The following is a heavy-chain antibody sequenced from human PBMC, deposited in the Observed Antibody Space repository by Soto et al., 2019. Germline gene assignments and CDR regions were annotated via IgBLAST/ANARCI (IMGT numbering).Heavy chain of an antibody. Sequence: SVKVSCKASGGTFSSCAISWVRQAPGQGLEWMGGIIPIFGTANYAQKFQGRVTITADKSTSTAYMELSSLRSEDTAVYYCARDQSIAARPASTDYYYGMDVWGQGTTVTVSS. CDR1: GGTFSSCA. CDR3: ARDQSIAARPASTDYYYGMDV. D-gene: IGHD6-6*01. J-gene: IGHJ6*02. CDR2: IIPIFGTA. V-gene: IGHV1-69*06.